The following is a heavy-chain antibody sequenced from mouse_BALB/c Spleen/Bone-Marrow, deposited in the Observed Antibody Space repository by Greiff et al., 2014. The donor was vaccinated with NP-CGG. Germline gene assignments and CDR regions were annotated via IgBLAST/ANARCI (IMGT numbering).Heavy chain of an antibody. V-gene: IGHV6-6*02. Sequence: EVKLMESGGGLVQPGGSMKLSCVASGFTFSKNWMNWVRQSPEKGLEWVAEIRLKLNNYAKHYAESVKGRFTISRDDSKSSVYLQMNNLRAEDTGIYYCTRGTAATRASYFDYWGQGTTLTVSS. CDR2: IRLKLNNYAK. CDR1: GFTFSKNW. CDR3: TRGTAATRASYFDY. D-gene: IGHD1-2*01. J-gene: IGHJ2*01.